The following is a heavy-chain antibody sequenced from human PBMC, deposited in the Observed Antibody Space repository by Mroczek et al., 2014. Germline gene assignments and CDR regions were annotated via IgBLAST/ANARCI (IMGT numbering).Heavy chain of an antibody. D-gene: IGHD3/OR15-3a*01. CDR3: ASGGGGTGYYYYFDY. Sequence: EVQLVETGGGLVKPGGSLRLSCAASGFTFSSYSMNWVRQAPGKGLEWVSSISSSSSYIYYADSVKGRFTISRDNAKNSLYLQMNSLRAEDTAVYYCASGGGGTGYYYYFDYWGQGTLVTVSS. CDR2: ISSSSSYI. V-gene: IGHV3-21*01. J-gene: IGHJ4*02. CDR1: GFTFSSYS.